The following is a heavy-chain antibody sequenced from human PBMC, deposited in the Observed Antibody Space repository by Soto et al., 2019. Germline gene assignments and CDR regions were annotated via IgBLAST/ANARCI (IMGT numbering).Heavy chain of an antibody. CDR2: INYRGST. D-gene: IGHD6-13*01. CDR1: GGSMSSGDYY. V-gene: IGHV4-31*02. CDR3: ARDAPGAAPY. J-gene: IGHJ4*02. Sequence: LCGGSMSSGDYYWNWIRQHPEKGLEWIGYINYRGSTFYNPSLKSRVTISVDTSKNQFSLKLTSVTAADTAMYYCARDAPGAAPYWGQGTLVTVSS.